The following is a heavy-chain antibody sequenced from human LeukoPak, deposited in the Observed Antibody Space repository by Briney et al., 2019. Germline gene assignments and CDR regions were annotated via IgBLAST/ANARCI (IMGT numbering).Heavy chain of an antibody. Sequence: ASVKVSCKASGYSFTKIGISWVRQAPGRGLEWVGWIYNGNTKYTQSLQGRVTMTTDTSTSTACMELRSLISDDTAVYYCARGSSGTEGFDPWGQGTLVTVSS. D-gene: IGHD6-19*01. CDR1: GYSFTKIG. CDR2: IYNGNT. V-gene: IGHV1-18*01. CDR3: ARGSSGTEGFDP. J-gene: IGHJ5*02.